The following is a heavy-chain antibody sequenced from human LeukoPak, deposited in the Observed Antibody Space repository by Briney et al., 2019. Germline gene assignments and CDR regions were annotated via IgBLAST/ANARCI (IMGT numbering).Heavy chain of an antibody. D-gene: IGHD3-9*01. CDR2: INAGNGNT. J-gene: IGHJ4*02. CDR3: ARGAYYDILGGFDY. Sequence: GASVKVSCKASGYTFTSYAMHWVRQAPGQRLEWMGWINAGNGNTKYSQEFQGRVTITRDTSASTAYMELSSLRSEDMAVYYCARGAYYDILGGFDYWGQGTLVTVSS. CDR1: GYTFTSYA. V-gene: IGHV1-3*03.